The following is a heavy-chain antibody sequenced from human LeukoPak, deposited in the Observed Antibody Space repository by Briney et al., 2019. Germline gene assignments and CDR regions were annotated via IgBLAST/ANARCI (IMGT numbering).Heavy chain of an antibody. J-gene: IGHJ6*03. V-gene: IGHV4-59*01. Sequence: SETLCLTCAVYGGSFSGYYWSWIRHPPGEGLEWSGYIYYIRDTNYNPSLKSRVTISVDTSKNQFSLKLSSVTAADTAVYYCARTTMVRGTYYMDVWGKGTTVTISS. CDR2: IYYIRDT. CDR3: ARTTMVRGTYYMDV. CDR1: GGSFSGYY. D-gene: IGHD3-10*01.